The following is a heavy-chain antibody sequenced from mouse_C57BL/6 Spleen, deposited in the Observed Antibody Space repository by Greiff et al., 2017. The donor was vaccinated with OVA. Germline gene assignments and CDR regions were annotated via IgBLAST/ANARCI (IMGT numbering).Heavy chain of an antibody. D-gene: IGHD2-1*01. J-gene: IGHJ4*01. V-gene: IGHV10-1*01. Sequence: EAGGGLVQPKGSLKLSCAASGFSFNTYAMNWVRQAPGKGLEWVARIRSKSNNYATYYADSVKDRFTISRDDSESMLYLQMNNLKTEDTAMYYCVRHGNYEGYYAMDYWGQGTSVTVSS. CDR3: VRHGNYEGYYAMDY. CDR1: GFSFNTYA. CDR2: IRSKSNNYAT.